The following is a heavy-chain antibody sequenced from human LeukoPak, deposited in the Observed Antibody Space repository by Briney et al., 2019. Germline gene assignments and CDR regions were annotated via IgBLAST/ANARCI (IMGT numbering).Heavy chain of an antibody. CDR2: ISGDGTNI. CDR3: ARRDEHYYYDRSGYLQH. Sequence: GGSLRLSCVASGFTFSSYYMQWVRQDPRKGLVWVSRISGDGTNINYADSVRGRFTISRDNAKNTVYLQMNTLRAEDTAVYYCARRDEHYYYDRSGYLQHWGQGTLVTVSS. V-gene: IGHV3-74*01. CDR1: GFTFSSYY. D-gene: IGHD3-22*01. J-gene: IGHJ1*01.